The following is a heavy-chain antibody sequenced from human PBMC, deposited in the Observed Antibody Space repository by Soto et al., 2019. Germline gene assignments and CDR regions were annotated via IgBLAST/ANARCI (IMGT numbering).Heavy chain of an antibody. CDR2: INAGNGNI. CDR3: ARVADCGGDCYSDGYFDY. V-gene: IGHV1-3*01. CDR1: GYTFTSYA. J-gene: IGHJ4*02. Sequence: QVQLVQSGAEVTKPGASVKVSCKASGYTFTSYAMHWVRQAPGQSLEWMGWINAGNGNIKYSQKFQGRVTITRDTSATTAYMELSSLRDEDTAVYYCARVADCGGDCYSDGYFDYWGQGTLVTVSS. D-gene: IGHD2-21*02.